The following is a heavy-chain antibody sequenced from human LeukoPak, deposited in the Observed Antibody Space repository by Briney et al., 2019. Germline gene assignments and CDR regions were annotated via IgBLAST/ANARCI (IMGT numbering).Heavy chain of an antibody. CDR3: ARASTTVPNLLDH. V-gene: IGHV3-74*01. J-gene: IGHJ4*02. CDR1: GFTFSTYW. Sequence: GGSPRLSCAASGFTFSTYWMHWVRQAPGKGLVWVARIKGDGRSTIYADSVKGRFTISRDNSKNTLYLQTSSLRAGDTAVYYCARASTTVPNLLDHWGRGTLVTVSS. CDR2: IKGDGRST. D-gene: IGHD4-17*01.